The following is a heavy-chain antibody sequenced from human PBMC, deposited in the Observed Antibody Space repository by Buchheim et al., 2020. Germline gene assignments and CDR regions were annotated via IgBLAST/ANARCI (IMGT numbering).Heavy chain of an antibody. J-gene: IGHJ4*02. CDR2: IYYSGST. CDR1: GGSISGSSYH. Sequence: QLQLQESGPGLVKPSETLSLTCTVSGGSISGSSYHWGGIRQPPGKGLEWIGSIYYSGSTYYNPSLKSRVSISIDTSKKPFPLKLSSVTAADTAVYYCARVDYYDSSGYYDVDYWGQGTL. CDR3: ARVDYYDSSGYYDVDY. D-gene: IGHD3-22*01. V-gene: IGHV4-39*07.